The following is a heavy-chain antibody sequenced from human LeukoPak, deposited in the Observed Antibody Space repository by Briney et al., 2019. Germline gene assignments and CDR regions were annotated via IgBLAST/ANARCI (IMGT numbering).Heavy chain of an antibody. CDR3: AKDLRVRGAKPMRSGGSDY. V-gene: IGHV3-30*18. J-gene: IGHJ4*02. CDR1: GFTFSSYG. CDR2: ISYDVSNK. Sequence: TGGSLRLSCAASGFTFSSYGMHWVRQAPGKGLEWVAVISYDVSNKYYADSVKGRFTISRDNSKNTLYLQMNRLRAEDTAVYYCAKDLRVRGAKPMRSGGSDYWGQGTLVTVSS. D-gene: IGHD3-10*02.